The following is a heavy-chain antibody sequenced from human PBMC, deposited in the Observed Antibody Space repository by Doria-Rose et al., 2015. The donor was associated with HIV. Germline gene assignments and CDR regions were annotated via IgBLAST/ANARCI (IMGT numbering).Heavy chain of an antibody. D-gene: IGHD4-17*01. CDR2: IRYDGSDK. Sequence: FNNYGMHWVRQALGQGLEWVAFIRYDGSDKYYAGSVKGRFTISRDNSKNTLYLQMNSLRTEDTAIYYCAKDAYTRLFYGDPDYWGQGTLVTVSS. CDR1: FNNYG. J-gene: IGHJ4*02. V-gene: IGHV3-30*02. CDR3: AKDAYTRLFYGDPDY.